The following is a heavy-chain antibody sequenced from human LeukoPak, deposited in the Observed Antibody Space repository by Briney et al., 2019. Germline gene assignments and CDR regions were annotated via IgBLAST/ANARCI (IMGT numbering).Heavy chain of an antibody. CDR2: INSDGRRT. CDR3: AREEEVVPSTMGDYYFYFMDV. Sequence: GGSLRLSCAASGFSFSNNWMHWVRQVPGKGLVWVSGINSDGRRTDYAGSVKGRFTISRDNAKDTLYLQMNSLRAEDSAVYFCAREEEVVPSTMGDYYFYFMDVWGKGTMVTVSS. CDR1: GFSFSNNW. D-gene: IGHD2-2*01. J-gene: IGHJ6*03. V-gene: IGHV3-74*01.